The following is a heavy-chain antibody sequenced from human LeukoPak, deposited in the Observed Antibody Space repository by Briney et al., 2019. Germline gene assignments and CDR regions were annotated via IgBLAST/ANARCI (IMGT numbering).Heavy chain of an antibody. CDR2: IYTSGST. J-gene: IGHJ4*02. CDR3: VRLIGRIDY. V-gene: IGHV4-4*09. D-gene: IGHD3-16*02. CDR1: GGSISSYY. Sequence: SETLSLTCTVSGGSISSYYWSWIRQPPGKGLEWIGYIYTSGSTNYNPSLKSRVTISVDTSKNQFSLKLSSVTAADTGVYYCVRLIGRIDYWGQGTLVTVSS.